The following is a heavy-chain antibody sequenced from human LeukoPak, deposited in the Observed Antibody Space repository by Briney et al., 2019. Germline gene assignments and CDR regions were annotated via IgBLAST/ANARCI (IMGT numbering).Heavy chain of an antibody. V-gene: IGHV4-38-2*02. CDR3: ARDRGFGYYGSGSYYDY. D-gene: IGHD3-10*01. CDR1: GYSISSGYY. CDR2: IYHSGST. Sequence: PSETLSLTCTVSGYSISSGYYWGWIRQPPGKGLEWIGSIYHSGSTNYNPSLKSRVTISVGTSKNQFSLKLSSVTAADTAVYYCARDRGFGYYGSGSYYDYWGQGTLVTVSS. J-gene: IGHJ4*02.